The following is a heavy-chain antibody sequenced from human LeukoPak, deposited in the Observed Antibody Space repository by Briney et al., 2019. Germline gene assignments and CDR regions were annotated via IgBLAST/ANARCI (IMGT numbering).Heavy chain of an antibody. J-gene: IGHJ4*02. CDR2: IRSDGSST. Sequence: TGGSLRLSCAASGFTFSSYWMHWVRQAPGKVLVWVSRIRSDGSSTNYADSVTGRFTISRDNAKNTLYLQMNSLRADDTAVYYCARGGSSSWVDYWGQGTLVTVSS. CDR3: ARGGSSSWVDY. D-gene: IGHD6-13*01. CDR1: GFTFSSYW. V-gene: IGHV3-74*01.